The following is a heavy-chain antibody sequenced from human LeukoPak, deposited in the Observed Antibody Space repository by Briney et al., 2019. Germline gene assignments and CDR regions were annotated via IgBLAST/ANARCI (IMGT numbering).Heavy chain of an antibody. CDR1: GGSISSYY. Sequence: SETLSLTCTVSGGSISSYYWSWIRQPAGKGLEWIGRIYISGSTNYNPSLKSRVTMSIDTSKNQFSLKLTSVTAADTAVYYCARALGYCSGGSCYQPDYWGQGILVTVSS. CDR2: IYISGST. J-gene: IGHJ4*02. D-gene: IGHD2-15*01. V-gene: IGHV4-4*07. CDR3: ARALGYCSGGSCYQPDY.